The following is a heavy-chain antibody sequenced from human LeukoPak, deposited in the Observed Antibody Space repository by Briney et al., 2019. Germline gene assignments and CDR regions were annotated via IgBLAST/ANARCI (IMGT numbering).Heavy chain of an antibody. Sequence: SETLSLICTVSGYSITKSYWWGWIRQPPGKGLEWIGTIYHTGSTYYNPSLKSRVTISVDTSKNQFSLRLNSVTAADTAVYYCARRDYGIGFEDWGQGTLVTVSS. J-gene: IGHJ4*02. D-gene: IGHD4-17*01. V-gene: IGHV4-38-2*02. CDR2: IYHTGST. CDR3: ARRDYGIGFED. CDR1: GYSITKSYW.